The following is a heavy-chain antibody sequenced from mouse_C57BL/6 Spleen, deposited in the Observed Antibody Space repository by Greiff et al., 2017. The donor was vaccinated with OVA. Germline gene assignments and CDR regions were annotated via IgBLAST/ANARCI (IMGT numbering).Heavy chain of an antibody. CDR2: IHPNCGST. V-gene: IGHV1-64*01. CDR3: AREGITTVVDY. D-gene: IGHD1-1*01. Sequence: QVQLQQPGAELVKPGASVKLSCKASGYTFTSYWMHWVKQRPGQGLEWIGMIHPNCGSTNYNEKFKSKATLTVDKSSSTAYMQLSSLTSEDSAVYYCAREGITTVVDYWGQGTTLTVSS. CDR1: GYTFTSYW. J-gene: IGHJ2*01.